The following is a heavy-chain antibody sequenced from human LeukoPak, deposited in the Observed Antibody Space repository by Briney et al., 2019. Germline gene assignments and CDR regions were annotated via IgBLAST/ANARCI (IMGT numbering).Heavy chain of an antibody. D-gene: IGHD3-10*01. CDR1: GFTFSSYA. CDR2: ISGSGGST. Sequence: GGSLRLSCTASGFTFSSYAMTWVRQAPGKGLEWVPSISGSGGSTYYADSVKGRFTISRANSENTPYLQMHSLRAEDTAVYYCAKDLVTGSLDYWGQGTLVTVSS. J-gene: IGHJ4*02. V-gene: IGHV3-23*01. CDR3: AKDLVTGSLDY.